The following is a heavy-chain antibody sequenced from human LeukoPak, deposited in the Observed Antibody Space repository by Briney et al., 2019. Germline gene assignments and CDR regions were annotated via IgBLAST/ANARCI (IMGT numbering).Heavy chain of an antibody. J-gene: IGHJ4*02. CDR3: ARLPLRFLEWHPPIDY. CDR2: IYHSGST. V-gene: IGHV4-38-2*01. D-gene: IGHD3-3*01. Sequence: PSETLSLTCAVSGYSISSGYYWGWIRQPPGEGLEWIGSIYHSGSTYYNPSLKSRVTISVDTSKNQFSLKLSSVTAADTAVYYCARLPLRFLEWHPPIDYWGQGTLVTVSS. CDR1: GYSISSGYY.